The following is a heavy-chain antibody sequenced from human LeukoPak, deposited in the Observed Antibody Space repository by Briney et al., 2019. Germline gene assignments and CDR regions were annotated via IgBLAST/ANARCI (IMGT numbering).Heavy chain of an antibody. CDR3: ARGLYGSGVFAY. CDR2: INQSGST. Sequence: KPSETLSLSCAVFGGSFSGYSWSWIRQPPGKGLEWIGEINQSGSTHYNPSLKTRVTISVVTSKKQFSLKLRSVTAADTAVYYCARGLYGSGVFAYWGQGTLVTVSS. J-gene: IGHJ4*02. V-gene: IGHV4-34*01. D-gene: IGHD3-10*01. CDR1: GGSFSGYS.